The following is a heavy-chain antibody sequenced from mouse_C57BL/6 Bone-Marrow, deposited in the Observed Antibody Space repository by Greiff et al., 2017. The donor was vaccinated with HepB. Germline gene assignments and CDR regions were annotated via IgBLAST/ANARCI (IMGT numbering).Heavy chain of an antibody. V-gene: IGHV1-53*01. CDR3: ARDDGYTLGFDY. CDR1: GYTFTSYW. D-gene: IGHD2-3*01. Sequence: VQLQQSGTELVKPGASVKLSCKASGYTFTSYWMHWVKQRPGQGLEWIGNINPSNGGTNYNEKFKSKATLTVDKSSSTAYMQLSSLTSEDSAVYYCARDDGYTLGFDYWGQGTTLTVSS. J-gene: IGHJ2*01. CDR2: INPSNGGT.